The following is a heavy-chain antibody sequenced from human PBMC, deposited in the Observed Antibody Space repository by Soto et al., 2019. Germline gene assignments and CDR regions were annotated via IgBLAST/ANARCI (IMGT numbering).Heavy chain of an antibody. CDR1: GFTSDFYA. CDR3: AKAGYSGYDWEGYFDY. Sequence: PWGSLRLSFASSGFTSDFYAMHGVRQAPGKGLEWVTGISWNSGSIGYADSVKGRFTISRDNAKNSLYVQMNSLRAEETALYYCAKAGYSGYDWEGYFDYWGQGTLVTVSS. CDR2: ISWNSGSI. D-gene: IGHD5-12*01. J-gene: IGHJ4*02. V-gene: IGHV3-9*02.